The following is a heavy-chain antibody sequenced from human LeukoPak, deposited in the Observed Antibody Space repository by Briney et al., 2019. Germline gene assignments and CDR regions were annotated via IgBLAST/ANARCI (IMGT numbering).Heavy chain of an antibody. CDR1: GFTFSSYV. V-gene: IGHV3-23*01. CDR2: ISGSGGST. CDR3: AKALAAAGPFDY. J-gene: IGHJ4*02. D-gene: IGHD6-13*01. Sequence: GGSLRLSCAASGFTFSSYVMSWVRQAPGKGLEWVSAISGSGGSTYYADSVKGRFTISRDNSKNTLYLQMNSLRAEDTAVYCCAKALAAAGPFDYWGQGTLVTVSS.